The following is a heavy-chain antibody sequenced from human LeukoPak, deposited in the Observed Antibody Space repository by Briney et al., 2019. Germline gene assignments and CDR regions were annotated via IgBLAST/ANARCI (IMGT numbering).Heavy chain of an antibody. Sequence: GGCLRLSCAASGFTSSGYSMNSVRQAPGKGLEWVSSISSSSSHIYYADSVKGRFTISRDNAKNSLYLQMNSLRAEDTAVYYCARRGVAAIGGPQPDYWGQGTLVTVSS. CDR1: GFTSSGYS. V-gene: IGHV3-21*01. D-gene: IGHD2-15*01. CDR2: ISSSSSHI. J-gene: IGHJ4*02. CDR3: ARRGVAAIGGPQPDY.